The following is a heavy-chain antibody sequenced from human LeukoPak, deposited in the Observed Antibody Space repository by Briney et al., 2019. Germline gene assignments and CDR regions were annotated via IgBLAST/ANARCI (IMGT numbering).Heavy chain of an antibody. V-gene: IGHV3-30-3*01. Sequence: PGGSLRLSCAASGFTFSSYAMHWVRQAPGKGLEWVAVISYDGSNKYYADSVKGRFTISRDNSKNTLYLQMNSLRAEDTAVYYCASWNYGGPFDYWGQGTLVTVSS. D-gene: IGHD1-7*01. CDR3: ASWNYGGPFDY. J-gene: IGHJ4*02. CDR1: GFTFSSYA. CDR2: ISYDGSNK.